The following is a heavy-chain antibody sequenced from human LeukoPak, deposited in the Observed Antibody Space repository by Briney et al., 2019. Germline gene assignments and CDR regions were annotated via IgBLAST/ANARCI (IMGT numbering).Heavy chain of an antibody. J-gene: IGHJ4*02. CDR1: GGPISTYY. V-gene: IGHV4-59*08. Sequence: SDTLSLTCTVSGGPISTYYWSWIRQPPGKALEWIGYIHYSGTTNYNPSLKNRVTISLETSKNQFSLNLSSVTAADTAVYYCARMGGYSGYATHWGEGTLVTVSS. CDR2: IHYSGTT. CDR3: ARMGGYSGYATH. D-gene: IGHD5-12*01.